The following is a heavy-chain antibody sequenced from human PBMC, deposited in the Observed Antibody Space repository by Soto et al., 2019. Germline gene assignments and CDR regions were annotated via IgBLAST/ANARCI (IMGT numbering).Heavy chain of an antibody. J-gene: IGHJ6*02. D-gene: IGHD3-3*01. CDR2: ISYDGSNK. Sequence: GGSLRLSCVASGITFGSRAMSWVRQAPGKGLEWVAVISYDGSNKYYADSVKGRFTISRDNSKNTLYLQMNSLRAEDTAVYYCAKDRGVTIFGVVLYYYGMDVWGQGTTVTVSS. CDR1: GITFGSRA. V-gene: IGHV3-30*18. CDR3: AKDRGVTIFGVVLYYYGMDV.